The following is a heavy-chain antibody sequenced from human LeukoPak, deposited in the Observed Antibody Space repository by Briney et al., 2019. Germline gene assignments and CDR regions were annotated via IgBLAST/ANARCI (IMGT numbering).Heavy chain of an antibody. Sequence: GGPLRLSCAASGFTFSNAWMSWVRQAPGKGLEWVALISYDGSNKYYADSVKGRFTISRDNSKNTLYLQMNSLRAEDTAVYYCARDGSARGIYGMDVWGQGTTVTVSS. CDR2: ISYDGSNK. J-gene: IGHJ6*02. V-gene: IGHV3-30-3*01. CDR3: ARDGSARGIYGMDV. CDR1: GFTFSNAW. D-gene: IGHD6-13*01.